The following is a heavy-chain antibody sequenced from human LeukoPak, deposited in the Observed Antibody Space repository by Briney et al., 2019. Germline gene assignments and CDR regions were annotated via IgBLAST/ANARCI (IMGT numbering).Heavy chain of an antibody. CDR2: ISWNSGSI. CDR3: AKDLYYYDSSGYYHVPSGFDY. V-gene: IGHV3-9*01. D-gene: IGHD3-22*01. Sequence: PGRSLRLSCAASGFTFDDYAMHWVRHAPGKGLEWVSGISWNSGSIGYADSVKGRFTISRDNAKNSLYLQMNSLRAEDTALYYCAKDLYYYDSSGYYHVPSGFDYWGQGTLVTVSS. J-gene: IGHJ4*02. CDR1: GFTFDDYA.